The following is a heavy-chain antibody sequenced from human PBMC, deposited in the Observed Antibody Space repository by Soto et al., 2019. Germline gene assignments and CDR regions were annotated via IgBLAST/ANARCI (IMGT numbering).Heavy chain of an antibody. CDR1: GFTFNTYA. J-gene: IGHJ4*02. V-gene: IGHV3-23*01. D-gene: IGHD3-16*01. CDR2: ISDGGST. CDR3: AKHWGTPSPDDY. Sequence: EVHLLESGGGLVQPGGSLRLSCAGSGFTFNTYAMTWVRQAPGKGLEWVSMISDGGSTYYSGSVRGRFTISRDNSKSTLSLQLSSLSVDGIAIYCWAKHWGTPSPDDYWGQGNRVTVSS.